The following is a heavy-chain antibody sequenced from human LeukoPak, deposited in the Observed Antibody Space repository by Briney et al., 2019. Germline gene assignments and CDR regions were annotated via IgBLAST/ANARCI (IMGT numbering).Heavy chain of an antibody. CDR2: TYYRSKWYN. D-gene: IGHD6-13*01. J-gene: IGHJ6*03. CDR3: ARSLSEASSWYGHYYYYYYMDV. Sequence: SQTLSLTCAISGDSVSSNSAAWNWIRQSPSRGLEWLGRTYYRSKWYNDYAVSVKSRITINPDTSKNQFSLQLNSVTPEDTAVYYCARSLSEASSWYGHYYYYYYMDVWGKGTTVTVSS. V-gene: IGHV6-1*01. CDR1: GDSVSSNSAA.